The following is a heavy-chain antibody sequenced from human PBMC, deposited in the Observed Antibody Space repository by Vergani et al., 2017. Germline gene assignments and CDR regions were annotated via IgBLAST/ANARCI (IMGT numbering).Heavy chain of an antibody. V-gene: IGHV3-9*01. Sequence: DVQLVESGGGLVRPGKSLELSCEASGFTFADYTMHWVRQAPGKGLEWVAGSSWNVAHIGYADSVKGRFTISRDDAKNSLTLQMSSLRPEDTAVYYCARGMGDCMDVWGKGATVTVSS. CDR2: SSWNVAHI. D-gene: IGHD3-16*01. CDR1: GFTFADYT. J-gene: IGHJ6*03. CDR3: ARGMGDCMDV.